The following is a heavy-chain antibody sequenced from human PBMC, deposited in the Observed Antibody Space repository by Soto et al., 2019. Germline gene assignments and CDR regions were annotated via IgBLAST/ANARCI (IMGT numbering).Heavy chain of an antibody. CDR2: ISWNSGGI. D-gene: IGHD6-6*01. CDR1: GVTFDDYA. Sequence: FMRLSCAAAGVTFDDYAMHWVRQAPGKGLEWVSGISWNSGGIGYADSVKGRFTISRDNAKNSLYLQMNSLRAEDTALYYCAKDGAGIAARPYYYYMDVWGKGTTVTVSS. J-gene: IGHJ6*03. CDR3: AKDGAGIAARPYYYYMDV. V-gene: IGHV3-9*01.